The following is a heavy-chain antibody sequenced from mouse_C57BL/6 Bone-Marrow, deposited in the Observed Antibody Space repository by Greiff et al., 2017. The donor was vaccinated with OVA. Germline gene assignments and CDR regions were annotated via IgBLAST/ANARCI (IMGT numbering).Heavy chain of an antibody. V-gene: IGHV1-81*01. Sequence: QVQLKESGAELARPGASVKLSCKASGYTFTSYGVSWVKQRTGQGLEWIGEIYPRSGNTYYNEKFKGKATLTADKSSSTAYMELRSLTSEDSAVYFCARREELYYYNWGQGTPLTVSA. J-gene: IGHJ3*01. CDR3: ARREELYYYN. CDR2: IYPRSGNT. D-gene: IGHD1-1*01. CDR1: GYTFTSYG.